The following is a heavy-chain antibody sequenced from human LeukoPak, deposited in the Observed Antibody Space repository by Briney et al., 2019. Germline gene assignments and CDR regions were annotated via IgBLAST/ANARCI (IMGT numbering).Heavy chain of an antibody. J-gene: IGHJ4*02. V-gene: IGHV1-69*13. Sequence: SVKVSCKASGGXFSSYAISWVRQAHGQGLEWMGGIIPIFGTANYAQKFQGRVTNTADESTSTAYMELSSLRSEDTAVYYCARWTPKRGYSGYDSFNYFDYWGQGTLVTVSS. CDR2: IIPIFGTA. CDR1: GGXFSSYA. D-gene: IGHD5-12*01. CDR3: ARWTPKRGYSGYDSFNYFDY.